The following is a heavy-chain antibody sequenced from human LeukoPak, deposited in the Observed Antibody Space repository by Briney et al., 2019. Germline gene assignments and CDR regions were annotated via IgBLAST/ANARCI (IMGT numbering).Heavy chain of an antibody. J-gene: IGHJ4*02. CDR1: GFTFSSYA. V-gene: IGHV4-39*01. Sequence: GSLRLSCAASGFTFSSYAMSWVRQPPGKGLEWIGSIYYSGSTYYNPSLKSRVTISVDTSKNQFSLKLSSVTAADTAVYYCARHDSSGSSFGVVVAPYFDYWGQGTLVTVSS. CDR2: IYYSGST. D-gene: IGHD2-15*01. CDR3: ARHDSSGSSFGVVVAPYFDY.